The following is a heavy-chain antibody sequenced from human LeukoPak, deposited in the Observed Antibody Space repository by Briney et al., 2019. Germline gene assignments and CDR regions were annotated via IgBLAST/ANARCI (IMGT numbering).Heavy chain of an antibody. CDR1: GFTFSSYW. D-gene: IGHD3-10*01. V-gene: IGHV3-7*01. J-gene: IGHJ4*02. CDR2: IKQEGSEK. Sequence: GGSLRPYCAASGFTFSSYWMSWVGQAPGKGLEWVANIKQEGSEKYYVDCVKGRFTISRDNAKNSLYLQMNSLRAEDTAVYYCARVEGPGTIRYWGQGTLVTVSS. CDR3: ARVEGPGTIRY.